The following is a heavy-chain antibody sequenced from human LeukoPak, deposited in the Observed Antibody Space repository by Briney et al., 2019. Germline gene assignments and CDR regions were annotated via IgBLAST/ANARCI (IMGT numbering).Heavy chain of an antibody. CDR1: GGTVSSYA. D-gene: IGHD1-14*01. CDR3: ARHPRMAGRYYYGMDV. V-gene: IGHV1-69*13. Sequence: ASVKVSCKASGGTVSSYALSWVRQAPGRGREWMGGVIHIFGTANYAQKFQGRVTITADESTSTAYMELSSPRSEDTAVYYCARHPRMAGRYYYGMDVWGQGTTVTVSS. CDR2: VIHIFGTA. J-gene: IGHJ6*02.